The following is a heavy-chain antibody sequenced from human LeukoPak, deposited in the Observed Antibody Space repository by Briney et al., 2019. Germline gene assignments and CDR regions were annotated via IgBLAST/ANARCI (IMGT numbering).Heavy chain of an antibody. Sequence: QPGGSLRLSCAVSGFTFSSYDMSWVRQAPGKGLEWLSYISTYSSAKYYADSVKGRFTISRDNAKNSLYLQMNNLRAEDTALYYCASEFYGGNRPIDYWGQGTLVTVSS. D-gene: IGHD4-23*01. CDR1: GFTFSSYD. CDR3: ASEFYGGNRPIDY. V-gene: IGHV3-48*04. J-gene: IGHJ4*02. CDR2: ISTYSSAK.